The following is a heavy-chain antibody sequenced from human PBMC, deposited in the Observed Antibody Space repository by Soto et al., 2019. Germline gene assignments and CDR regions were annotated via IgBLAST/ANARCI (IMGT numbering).Heavy chain of an antibody. V-gene: IGHV4-4*02. CDR3: TTNGYFSTDV. CDR1: GVSVSSKNW. CDR2: IFRSEKS. Sequence: QMRLQESGPGLVKPSGTLSLACAVSGVSVSSKNWWSWVRQSPGRGLEWIGEIFRSEKSNYNPSLKSRATISIDESKNQFSLTLTSVTAADTAVYYCTTNGYFSTDVWCQGTMVTVSS. D-gene: IGHD5-12*01. J-gene: IGHJ3*01.